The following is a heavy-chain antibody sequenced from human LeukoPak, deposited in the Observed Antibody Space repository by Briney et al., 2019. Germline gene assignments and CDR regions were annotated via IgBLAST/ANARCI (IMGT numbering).Heavy chain of an antibody. J-gene: IGHJ4*02. CDR3: ATSLRYFDWLRNFDY. D-gene: IGHD3-9*01. V-gene: IGHV3-21*01. CDR1: GFTFSSYS. CDR2: ISSISSYT. Sequence: PGGSLRLSCAASGFTFSSYSMNWVRQAPGKGLEWVSSISSISSYTYHADSVKGRFTISRDNAKNSLYLQMNSLRAEDTAVYYCATSLRYFDWLRNFDYWGQGTLVTVSS.